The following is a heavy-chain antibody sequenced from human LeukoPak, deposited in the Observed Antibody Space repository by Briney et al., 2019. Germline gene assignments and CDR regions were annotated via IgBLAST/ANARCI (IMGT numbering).Heavy chain of an antibody. V-gene: IGHV4-31*03. J-gene: IGHJ4*02. D-gene: IGHD3-9*01. CDR3: ARVSYDILTGYFFAIDY. CDR2: IYYSGST. Sequence: SQTLSLTCTVSGGSISSGGYYWSWIRQHPGKGLEWIGYIYYSGSTYYNPSLKSRVTISVDTSKNQFSLKLSSVTAADTAVYYCARVSYDILTGYFFAIDYRGQGTLVTVSS. CDR1: GGSISSGGYY.